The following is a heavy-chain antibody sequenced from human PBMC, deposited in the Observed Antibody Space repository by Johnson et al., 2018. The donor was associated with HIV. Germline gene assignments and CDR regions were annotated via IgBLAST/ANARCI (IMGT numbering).Heavy chain of an antibody. V-gene: IGHV3-30*04. Sequence: QVQLVESGGGVVQPGRSLRLSCAASGFTFSSYAMHWVRQAPGKGLEWVAVISYDGSNKYYADSVKGRFTISRDNSKNTLYLQMNSLRAEDTAVYYCARGVSPERQAGPDAFDIWGQWTMVTVSS. D-gene: IGHD1-14*01. CDR2: ISYDGSNK. CDR3: ARGVSPERQAGPDAFDI. CDR1: GFTFSSYA. J-gene: IGHJ3*02.